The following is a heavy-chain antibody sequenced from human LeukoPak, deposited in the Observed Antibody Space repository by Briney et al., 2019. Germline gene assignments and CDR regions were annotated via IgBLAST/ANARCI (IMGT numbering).Heavy chain of an antibody. CDR1: GYTFTSYY. J-gene: IGHJ2*01. D-gene: IGHD3-22*01. CDR3: ARDTYYYDSSGYYPYWYFDL. V-gene: IGHV1-46*01. Sequence: ASVKVSCKASGYTFTSYYMHWVRQAPGQGLEWMGIINPSGGSTSYAQKFQGRVTMTRDTSTSTVYMELSSLRSEDTAVYYCARDTYYYDSSGYYPYWYFDLWGRGTLVTVSS. CDR2: INPSGGST.